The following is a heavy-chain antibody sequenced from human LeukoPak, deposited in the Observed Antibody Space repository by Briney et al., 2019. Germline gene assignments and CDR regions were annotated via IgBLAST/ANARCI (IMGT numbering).Heavy chain of an antibody. CDR3: ARGDSYYYYYYLDV. Sequence: SETLSLTCTVSGGSISSSTYYWGWIRQPPGKGLEWVGSIYYSGSTYYNPSLKSRVTMSVDTSKNQFSLKLSSVTAADTAVYYCARGDSYYYYYYLDVWGKGTTVTVSS. CDR1: GGSISSSTYY. V-gene: IGHV4-39*07. J-gene: IGHJ6*03. CDR2: IYYSGST. D-gene: IGHD3/OR15-3a*01.